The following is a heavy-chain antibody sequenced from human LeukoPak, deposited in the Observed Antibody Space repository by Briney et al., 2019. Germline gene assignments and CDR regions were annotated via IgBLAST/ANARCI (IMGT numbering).Heavy chain of an antibody. CDR3: ARDRCSCGRDGGYGMDV. D-gene: IGHD6-19*01. Sequence: SETLSLTCTVSGGSISSYYWSWIRQPPGKGLEWIGYIYYSGSTNYNPSLKSRVTISVDTSKNQFSLKLSSVTAADTAVYYCARDRCSCGRDGGYGMDVWGQGTTVTVSS. J-gene: IGHJ6*02. CDR2: IYYSGST. CDR1: GGSISSYY. V-gene: IGHV4-59*01.